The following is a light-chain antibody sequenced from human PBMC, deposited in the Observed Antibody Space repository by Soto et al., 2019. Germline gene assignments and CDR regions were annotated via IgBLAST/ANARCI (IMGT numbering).Light chain of an antibody. CDR2: GNT. Sequence: QSVLTQPPSVSGAPGQRVTISCTGSSSDIGAGFDVHWYQQLPGTAHKLLIYGNTNRPSGVPDRFSGSKSGTSASLAITGLQAEDDADYYCQSYDSSLSTYVFGTGTKLIVL. V-gene: IGLV1-40*01. CDR1: SSDIGAGFD. CDR3: QSYDSSLSTYV. J-gene: IGLJ1*01.